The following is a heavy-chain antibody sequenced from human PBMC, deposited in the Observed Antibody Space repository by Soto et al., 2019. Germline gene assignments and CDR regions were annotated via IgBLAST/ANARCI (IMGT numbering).Heavy chain of an antibody. CDR2: IYYSGST. V-gene: IGHV4-59*01. J-gene: IGHJ5*02. D-gene: IGHD3-22*01. Sequence: SETLSLTCTVSGGSISSYYWSWIRQPPGKGLEWIGYIYYSGSTNYNPSLKSRVTISVDTSKNQFSLKLSSVTAADTAVYYCARFISITIIYHWFDPWGQGTLVTVSS. CDR1: GGSISSYY. CDR3: ARFISITIIYHWFDP.